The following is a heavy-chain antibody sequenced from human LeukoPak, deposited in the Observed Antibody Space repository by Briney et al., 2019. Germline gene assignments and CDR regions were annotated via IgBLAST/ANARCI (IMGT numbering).Heavy chain of an antibody. CDR3: ARDYWGKRSSPGY. CDR2: IIPILGIA. CDR1: GGTFSSYA. V-gene: IGHV1-69*04. Sequence: SVTVSCKASGGTFSSYAISWVRQAPGQGLEWMGRIIPILGIANYAQKFQGRVTMTTDASTSTAYMELRSLRSDDTAVYYCARDYWGKRSSPGYWGQGTLVTVSS. J-gene: IGHJ4*02. D-gene: IGHD7-27*01.